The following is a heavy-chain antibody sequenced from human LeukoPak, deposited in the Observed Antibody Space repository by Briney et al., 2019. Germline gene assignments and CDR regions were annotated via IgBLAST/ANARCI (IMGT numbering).Heavy chain of an antibody. CDR1: GYTFTGYY. V-gene: IGHV1-2*02. CDR2: INPNSGGT. J-gene: IGHJ4*02. Sequence: ASVKVSCKASGYTFTGYYMHWVRQAPGQGLEWMGWINPNSGGTNYAQKFQGTVTMTRDTSISTAYMELSRLRSDDTAVYYWVRGPYSSSWYGYWGQGTLVTVSS. CDR3: VRGPYSSSWYGY. D-gene: IGHD6-13*01.